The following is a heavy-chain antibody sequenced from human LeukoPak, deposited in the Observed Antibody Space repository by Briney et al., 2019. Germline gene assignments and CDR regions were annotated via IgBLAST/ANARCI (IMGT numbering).Heavy chain of an antibody. CDR1: GYTFTSYA. V-gene: IGHV7-4-1*02. CDR3: ARDLSIRGGTNWFDP. CDR2: INTNTGNP. D-gene: IGHD2-15*01. Sequence: GASVKVSCKASGYTFTSYAMNWVRQAPGQGLEWMGWINTNTGNPTYAQGSTGRFVFSLDTSVSTAYLQISSLKAEDTAVYYCARDLSIRGGTNWFDPWGQGTLVTVSS. J-gene: IGHJ5*02.